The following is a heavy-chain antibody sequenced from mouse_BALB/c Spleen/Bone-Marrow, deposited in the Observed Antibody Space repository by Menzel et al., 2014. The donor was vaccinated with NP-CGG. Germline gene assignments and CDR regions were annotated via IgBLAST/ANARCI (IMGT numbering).Heavy chain of an antibody. V-gene: IGHV3-6*02. J-gene: IGHJ2*01. CDR1: GYSITSGYY. Sequence: EVQLQQSGPGLVKPSQSLSLTCSVTGYSITSGYYWNWIRQFPGNKLEWMGYISYDGSNNYNPSLKNRISITRDTSKNQFLLKLNSVTTEDTATYYCARDRYFDYWGQGTTLTVSS. CDR3: ARDRYFDY. CDR2: ISYDGSN.